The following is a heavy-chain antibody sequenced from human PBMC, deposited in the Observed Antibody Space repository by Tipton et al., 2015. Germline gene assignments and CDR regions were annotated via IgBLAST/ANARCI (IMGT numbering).Heavy chain of an antibody. V-gene: IGHV6-1*01. J-gene: IGHJ6*02. Sequence: GLVKPSQTLSLTCAISGDSVSSNSAAWNWIRQSPSRGLEWLGNTYYRSKWYSDYAVSVKSRITINSDTSKSQFSLRLISMTAADTAVYYCARDIEHGMDVWGQGTTVTVSS. CDR1: GDSVSSNSAA. CDR2: TYYRSKWYS. D-gene: IGHD1-26*01. CDR3: ARDIEHGMDV.